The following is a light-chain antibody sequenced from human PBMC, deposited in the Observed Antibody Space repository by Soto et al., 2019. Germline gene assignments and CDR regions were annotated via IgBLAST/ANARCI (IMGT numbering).Light chain of an antibody. CDR2: QAS. J-gene: IGKJ1*01. CDR1: QSISSS. Sequence: DIQMTQSPSTLSESVGDRVTIPCRASQSISSSLAWFQQKPGKAPKRLVSQASSLESGVPSRFSGSGSETDFTLNISSLQADDVAIYYCLQYICYSCTFGQGTKVDIK. CDR3: LQYICYSCT. V-gene: IGKV1-5*03.